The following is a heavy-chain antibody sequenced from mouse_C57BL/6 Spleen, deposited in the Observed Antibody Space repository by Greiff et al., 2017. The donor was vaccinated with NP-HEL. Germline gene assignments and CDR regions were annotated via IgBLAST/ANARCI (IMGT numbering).Heavy chain of an antibody. CDR1: GYTFTSYG. CDR3: ARGSDAYYSPPFAY. CDR2: IYPRSGNT. Sequence: VQLQESGAELARPGASVKLSCKASGYTFTSYGISWVKQRTGQGLEWIGEIYPRSGNTYYNEKFKGKATLTADKSSSTAYMERRSLTSEDSAVYFCARGSDAYYSPPFAYWGQGTLVTVAA. V-gene: IGHV1-81*01. D-gene: IGHD2-12*01. J-gene: IGHJ3*01.